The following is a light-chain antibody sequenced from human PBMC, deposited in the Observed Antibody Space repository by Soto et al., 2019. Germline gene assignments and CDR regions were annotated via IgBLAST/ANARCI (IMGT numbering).Light chain of an antibody. CDR1: QSVSNNY. J-gene: IGKJ1*01. CDR3: QQYGSSGT. V-gene: IGKV3-20*01. Sequence: EIVLTQSPGTLSLSPGERATLSCRASQSVSNNYLAWYQQKPGQAHRLLIYGASNRATGIPDRFSGSGSGTDFTLTISRLEPEDFAVYYCQQYGSSGTLGQGTKVDIK. CDR2: GAS.